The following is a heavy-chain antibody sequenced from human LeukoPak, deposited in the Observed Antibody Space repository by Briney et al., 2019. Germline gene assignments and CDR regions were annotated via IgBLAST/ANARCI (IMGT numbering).Heavy chain of an antibody. CDR2: INYSGST. CDR1: GGSFSGYY. CDR3: ARGREYYDSSGFYGY. V-gene: IGHV4-34*01. J-gene: IGHJ4*02. Sequence: SGTLSLTCAVYGGSFSGYYRSWIRQPPGKGLEWIGEINYSGSTNYNPSLKSRVTISVDTSKNQFSLKLSSVAAADTAVYYCARGREYYDSSGFYGYWGQGILVTVSS. D-gene: IGHD3-22*01.